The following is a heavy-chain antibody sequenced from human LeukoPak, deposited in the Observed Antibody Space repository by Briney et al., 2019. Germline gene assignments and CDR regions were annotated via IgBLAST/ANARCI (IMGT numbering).Heavy chain of an antibody. V-gene: IGHV3-66*02. J-gene: IGHJ6*02. Sequence: GGSLRLSCAASGFTVSSNYMSWVRQAPGKGLGWVSVIYSGGSTYYADSVKGRFTISRDNSKNTLYLQMNSLRAEDTAVYYCATVTAALYYYGMDIWGQGTTVTVSS. CDR2: IYSGGST. CDR1: GFTVSSNY. CDR3: ATVTAALYYYGMDI. D-gene: IGHD2-21*02.